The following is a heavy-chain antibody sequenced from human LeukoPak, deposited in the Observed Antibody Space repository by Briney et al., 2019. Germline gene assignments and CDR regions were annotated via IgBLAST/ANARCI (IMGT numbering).Heavy chain of an antibody. CDR1: GRSISSYY. CDR2: IYTSGST. V-gene: IGHV4-4*07. D-gene: IGHD3-3*01. J-gene: IGHJ5*02. Sequence: SETLSLTCTVSGRSISSYYWSWIRQPAGKGLEWIGRIYTSGSTNYNPSLKSRVTMSVDTSKNQFSLKLSSVTAADTAVYYCARDDNYDFWSGSWFDPWGQGTLVTVSS. CDR3: ARDDNYDFWSGSWFDP.